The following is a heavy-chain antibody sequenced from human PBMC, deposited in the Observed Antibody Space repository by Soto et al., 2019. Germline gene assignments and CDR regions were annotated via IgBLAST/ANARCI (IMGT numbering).Heavy chain of an antibody. CDR1: GGPFRSYS. V-gene: IGHV1-69*13. Sequence: SVKGSCKASGGPFRSYSINWGRQGPGQRLECMGGIIPIFGTASYAQKFQGRVTITADESTSTAYMELSCLRSEDTAVYYCARGVTMIVVVTQYYYYGMDVWGQGTTVTVSS. CDR2: IIPIFGTA. CDR3: ARGVTMIVVVTQYYYYGMDV. J-gene: IGHJ6*02. D-gene: IGHD3-22*01.